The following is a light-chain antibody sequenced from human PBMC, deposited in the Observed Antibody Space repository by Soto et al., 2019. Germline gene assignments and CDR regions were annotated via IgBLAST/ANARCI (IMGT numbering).Light chain of an antibody. CDR1: SSDVGGYKH. J-gene: IGLJ1*01. Sequence: QSVLTQPPSASGSPGQSVTISCTGTSSDVGGYKHVSWYQQHPGKAPKLMIYEVNKRPSGVPDRFSGSKSGNTASLTVSGLQAEDEADYYCSSYGGSNNFYVFGTGTQLTVL. CDR3: SSYGGSNNFYV. V-gene: IGLV2-8*01. CDR2: EVN.